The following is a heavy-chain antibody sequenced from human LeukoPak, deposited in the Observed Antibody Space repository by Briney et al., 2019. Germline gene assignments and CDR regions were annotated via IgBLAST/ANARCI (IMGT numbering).Heavy chain of an antibody. Sequence: GGSLRLSCVASGFTFISHEMNWVRQAPGKGLEWISYISSSGATIYYADSVQGRFTISRDNAKDSLYLQMNSLRVDDSATYYCARMRGDYFDSSGPFLFDFWGQGTLVTVSS. D-gene: IGHD3-22*01. V-gene: IGHV3-48*03. CDR3: ARMRGDYFDSSGPFLFDF. J-gene: IGHJ4*02. CDR1: GFTFISHE. CDR2: ISSSGATI.